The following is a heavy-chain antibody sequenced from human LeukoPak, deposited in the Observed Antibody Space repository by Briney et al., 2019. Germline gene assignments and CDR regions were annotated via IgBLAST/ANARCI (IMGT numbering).Heavy chain of an antibody. V-gene: IGHV1-69*05. CDR1: VGTFISYA. CDR2: IIPIFGTA. J-gene: IGHJ6*03. CDR3: ASPAVDYYYYYYMDV. D-gene: IGHD2-2*01. Sequence: ASVTVSCKASVGTFISYAISWVRQAPGQGLEWMGGIIPIFGTANYAQKFQGRVTITTDESTSTAYMELSSLRSEDTAVYYCASPAVDYYYYYYMDVWGKGTTVTVSS.